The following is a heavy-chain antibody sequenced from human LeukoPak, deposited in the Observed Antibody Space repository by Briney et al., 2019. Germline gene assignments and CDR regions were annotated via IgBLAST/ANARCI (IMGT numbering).Heavy chain of an antibody. CDR3: ARATYGSGSYPSHDYYYYMDV. CDR1: GGSISSYY. J-gene: IGHJ6*03. CDR2: IYYSGST. V-gene: IGHV4-59*01. Sequence: SETLSLTCTVSGGSISSYYWSWIRQPPGKGLEWIGYIYYSGSTNYNPSLKSRVTISVDTSKNQFSLKLSSVTAADTAVYYCARATYGSGSYPSHDYYYYMDVWGKGTTVTISS. D-gene: IGHD3-10*01.